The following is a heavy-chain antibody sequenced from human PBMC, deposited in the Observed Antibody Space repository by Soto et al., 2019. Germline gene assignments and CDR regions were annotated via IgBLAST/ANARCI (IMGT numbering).Heavy chain of an antibody. CDR2: ISAHNGNT. D-gene: IGHD5-18*01. CDR3: ARMDMYTTMGTLDV. J-gene: IGHJ6*02. CDR1: GYTFNSYG. Sequence: ASVKVSCKASGYTFNSYGISWARQAPGQGLEWMGWISAHNGNTNYAEKLQDRVTMTTDTSTSTAYMELRSLRSDDTAVYYCARMDMYTTMGTLDVWGLGTTVTVSS. V-gene: IGHV1-18*04.